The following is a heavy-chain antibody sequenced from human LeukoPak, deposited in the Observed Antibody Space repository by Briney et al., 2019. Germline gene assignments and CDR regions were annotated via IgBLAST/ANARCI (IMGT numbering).Heavy chain of an antibody. Sequence: LTGGSLRLSCAASGFTFSNYAMSWVRRVPGKGLEWVSSLSGNGHSPSYVDSVKGRFTTSRDNSKHTLYLQMNSLTVEDTAVYYCAKDPFEPTNYYFDSWGQGTLVTVSS. J-gene: IGHJ4*02. V-gene: IGHV3-23*01. CDR1: GFTFSNYA. D-gene: IGHD3-9*01. CDR3: AKDPFEPTNYYFDS. CDR2: LSGNGHSP.